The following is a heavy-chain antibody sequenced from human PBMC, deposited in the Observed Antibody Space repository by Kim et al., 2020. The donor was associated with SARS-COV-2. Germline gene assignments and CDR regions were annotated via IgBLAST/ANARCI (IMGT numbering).Heavy chain of an antibody. CDR1: GFTFSSYG. D-gene: IGHD3-10*01. Sequence: GGSLRLSCAASGFTFSSYGMHWVRQAPGKGLEGVAVISYDGSNKYYADSVKGRFTISRDNSKNTLYLQMNSLRAEDTAVYYCAKESGSGSYYAWTYYYYWMDVWGQGTTVTVSS. V-gene: IGHV3-30*18. J-gene: IGHJ6*02. CDR2: ISYDGSNK. CDR3: AKESGSGSYYAWTYYYYWMDV.